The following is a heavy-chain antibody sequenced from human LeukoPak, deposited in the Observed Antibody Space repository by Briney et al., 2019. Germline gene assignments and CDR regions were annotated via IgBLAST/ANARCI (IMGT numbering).Heavy chain of an antibody. D-gene: IGHD3-10*01. CDR2: INHGGST. V-gene: IGHV4-34*01. CDR3: ARGLRYYYGSGRLRPSYYMDG. CDR1: GGSFSGYY. Sequence: PSETLSLTCAVSGGSFSGYYWSWIRQPPGKRLEWIGDINHGGSTNYNPSLKSRVTISLDTSKNQFSLKLSSVTAADTAVYYCARGLRYYYGSGRLRPSYYMDGWGKGTTVTVSS. J-gene: IGHJ6*03.